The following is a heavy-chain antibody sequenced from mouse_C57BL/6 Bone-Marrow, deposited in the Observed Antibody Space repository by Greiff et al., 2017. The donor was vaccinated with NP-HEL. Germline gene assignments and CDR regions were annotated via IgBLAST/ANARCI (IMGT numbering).Heavy chain of an antibody. J-gene: IGHJ2*01. CDR2: IRLKSDNYAT. D-gene: IGHD1-1*01. CDR1: GFTFSNYW. V-gene: IGHV6-3*01. CDR3: TGGRYGSSYGDY. Sequence: EVHLVESGGGLVQPGGSMKLSCVASGFTFSNYWMNWVRQSPEKGLEWVAQIRLKSDNYATHYAESVKGRFTISRDDSKSSVYLQMNNLSAEDTGIYYCTGGRYGSSYGDYWGQGTTLTVSS.